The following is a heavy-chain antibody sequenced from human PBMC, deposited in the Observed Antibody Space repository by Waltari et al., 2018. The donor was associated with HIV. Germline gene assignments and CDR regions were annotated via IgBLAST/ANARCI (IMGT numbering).Heavy chain of an antibody. Sequence: QVQLQESGPGLVKPSETLSLTCTVSGGSISGYYWSWIRQPAGKGLEWIGQIYISGSTNYNPSLKSRVTMSLDASKNLFSLKMRSVTAADTAVYYCARENILLLFGESYYNYYGMDVWGQGTTVTVSS. V-gene: IGHV4-4*07. CDR3: ARENILLLFGESYYNYYGMDV. CDR2: IYISGST. D-gene: IGHD3-10*01. J-gene: IGHJ6*02. CDR1: GGSISGYY.